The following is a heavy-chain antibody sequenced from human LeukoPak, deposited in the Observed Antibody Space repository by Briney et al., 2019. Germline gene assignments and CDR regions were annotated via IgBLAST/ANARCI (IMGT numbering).Heavy chain of an antibody. CDR2: IYYSGST. CDR3: ARRGSGSLFDY. Sequence: SETLSLTCTVSGGSISSGGYYWSWIRQHPGKGLEWIGYIYYSGSTCYNPSLKSRVTISVDTSKNQFSLKLSSVTAADTAVYYCARRGSGSLFDYWGQGTLVTVSS. CDR1: GGSISSGGYY. D-gene: IGHD3-3*01. J-gene: IGHJ4*02. V-gene: IGHV4-31*03.